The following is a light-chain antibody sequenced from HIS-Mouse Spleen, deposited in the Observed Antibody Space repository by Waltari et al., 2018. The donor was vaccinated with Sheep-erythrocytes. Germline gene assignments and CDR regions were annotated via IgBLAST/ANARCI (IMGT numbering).Light chain of an antibody. V-gene: IGLV2-11*01. CDR3: CSYAGSYNHV. Sequence: QSALTQPRSVSGSPGQSVTISCTGTSSDVGGYNYVSWYQQHPGKAPNLLIYDVSKRPSGGPDRVSGSKSGNTASLTIAGLQAEDEADYYCCSYAGSYNHVFATGTKVTVL. CDR2: DVS. CDR1: SSDVGGYNY. J-gene: IGLJ1*01.